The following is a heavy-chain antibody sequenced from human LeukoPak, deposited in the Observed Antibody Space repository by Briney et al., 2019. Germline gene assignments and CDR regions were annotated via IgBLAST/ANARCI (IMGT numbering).Heavy chain of an antibody. CDR1: GGSISSSIYY. CDR3: ASQLVYYDFWSGLEHDAFDI. CDR2: INHSGST. J-gene: IGHJ3*02. D-gene: IGHD3-3*01. Sequence: PSETLSLTCTVSGGSISSSIYYWSWIRQPPGKGLEWIGEINHSGSTYYNPSLKSRVTISVDTSKNQFSLKLSSVTAADTAVYYCASQLVYYDFWSGLEHDAFDIWGQGTMVTVSS. V-gene: IGHV4-39*07.